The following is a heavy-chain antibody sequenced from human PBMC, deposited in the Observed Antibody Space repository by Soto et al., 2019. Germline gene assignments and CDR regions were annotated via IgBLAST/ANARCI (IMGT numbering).Heavy chain of an antibody. CDR1: GGTFNTYA. J-gene: IGHJ4*02. Sequence: QVQLVQSGDEMKKPGSSVKVSCQASGGTFNTYAMNWVRQAPGQGPEWMGDISPMFGAANYAPKLHGRVTMTADVYTGTASKQLSSSMSEETALSFLEREAQFHTSAFIYRGQGTLVTVSS. CDR2: ISPMFGAA. CDR3: EREAQFHTSAFIY. D-gene: IGHD3-16*01. V-gene: IGHV1-69*19.